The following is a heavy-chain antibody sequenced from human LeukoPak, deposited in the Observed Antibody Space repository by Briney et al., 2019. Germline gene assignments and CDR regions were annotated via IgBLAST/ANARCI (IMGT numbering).Heavy chain of an antibody. J-gene: IGHJ3*02. CDR1: GFSFTNYW. CDR2: IYPGDSDT. D-gene: IGHD4-23*01. V-gene: IGHV5-51*01. CDR3: ARTMFGGNSDAFDI. Sequence: GESLKISCKGSGFSFTNYWVGWVRQMPGKGLEWMGIIYPGDSDTRYSPSFQGQVTISADKSISTAYLQWSSLKASGTAMYYCARTMFGGNSDAFDIWGQGTMVTVSS.